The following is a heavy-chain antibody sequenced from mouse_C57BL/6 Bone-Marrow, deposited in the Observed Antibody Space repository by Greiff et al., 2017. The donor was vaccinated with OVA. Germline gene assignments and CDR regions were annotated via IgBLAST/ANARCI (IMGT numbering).Heavy chain of an antibody. V-gene: IGHV1-72*01. CDR3: ASTTVHAMDY. CDR2: IDPNSGGT. CDR1: GYTFTSYW. Sequence: QVQLQQSGAELVKPGASVKLSCKASGYTFTSYWMHWVKQRPGRGLEWIGMIDPNSGGTKYNEKFKSKATLTVDKPSSTAYMQLSSMTSEDSAVYYCASTTVHAMDYWGQGTSVTVSS. D-gene: IGHD1-1*01. J-gene: IGHJ4*01.